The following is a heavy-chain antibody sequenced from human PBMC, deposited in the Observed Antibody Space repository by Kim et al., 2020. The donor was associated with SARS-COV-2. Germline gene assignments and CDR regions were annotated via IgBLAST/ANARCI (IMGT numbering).Heavy chain of an antibody. D-gene: IGHD6-25*01. CDR3: ARTRDGHGSTWFFDL. V-gene: IGHV4-59*01. Sequence: SETLSLTCSVSGGSISTYYWSWIRQPPGKGLEWIGFFSYGATTNYNPSLNSRVTISVETSKNQCSLKLSSMTAADTAGYYCARTRDGHGSTWFFDLWGRG. CDR1: GGSISTYY. J-gene: IGHJ2*01. CDR2: FSYGATT.